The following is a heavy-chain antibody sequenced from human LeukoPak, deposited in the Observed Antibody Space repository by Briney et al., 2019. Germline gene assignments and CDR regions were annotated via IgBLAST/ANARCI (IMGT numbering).Heavy chain of an antibody. Sequence: SETLSLTCTVSGASISSYYWSWIRQPPGKGLEWIGYIYYSGSTNHNPSLKSRVTISVDTSKNQFSLKLSSVTAADTAVYYCARDRYYYDSSGYSNWFDPWGQGTLVTVSS. V-gene: IGHV4-59*01. J-gene: IGHJ5*02. CDR3: ARDRYYYDSSGYSNWFDP. CDR1: GASISSYY. CDR2: IYYSGST. D-gene: IGHD3-22*01.